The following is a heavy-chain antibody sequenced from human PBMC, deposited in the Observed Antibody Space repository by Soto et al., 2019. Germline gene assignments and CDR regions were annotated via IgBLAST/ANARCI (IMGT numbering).Heavy chain of an antibody. D-gene: IGHD2-15*01. CDR2: IRNKANSYAT. V-gene: IGHV3-73*02. CDR1: GFTFSGSA. Sequence: EVQLVESGGGLVQPGGSLKLSCAASGFTFSGSAVHWVRQASGKGLEWVGRIRNKANSYATAYAASLKGRFMISRDDSKNTEYLQMNSLKTEDTAVYYCTSHSPEDMIRTWGQGTLVTVSS. CDR3: TSHSPEDMIRT. J-gene: IGHJ4*02.